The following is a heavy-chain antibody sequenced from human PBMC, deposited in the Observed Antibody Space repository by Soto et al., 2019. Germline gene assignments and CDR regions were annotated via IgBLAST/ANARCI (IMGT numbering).Heavy chain of an antibody. CDR2: IIPIFGTA. D-gene: IGHD4-4*01. V-gene: IGHV1-69*01. CDR3: ARAPVNYHYFDY. J-gene: IGHJ4*02. CDR1: GGPFISYA. Sequence: SVKVSCKASGGPFISYAIIWVRQAPGQGLEWMGGIIPIFGTANYAQKFQGRVTITADESTSTAYMELSSLRSEDTAVYYCARAPVNYHYFDYWGQGTLVTVSS.